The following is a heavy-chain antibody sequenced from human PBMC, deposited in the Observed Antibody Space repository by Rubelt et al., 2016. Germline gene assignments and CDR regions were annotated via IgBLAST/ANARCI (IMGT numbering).Heavy chain of an antibody. D-gene: IGHD3-3*01. V-gene: IGHV1-69*12. CDR3: ARLSITIFGVVVYYYGMDV. CDR2: IIPIFGTA. Sequence: QVQLVQSGAEEKKPGSSVKVSCKASGGTFSSYAISWVRQAPGQGLEWMGGIIPIFGTANYAQKFQGRVTITADESTSTAYMELSSLRSEDTAVYYCARLSITIFGVVVYYYGMDVWGQGTTVTVSS. J-gene: IGHJ6*02. CDR1: GGTFSSYA.